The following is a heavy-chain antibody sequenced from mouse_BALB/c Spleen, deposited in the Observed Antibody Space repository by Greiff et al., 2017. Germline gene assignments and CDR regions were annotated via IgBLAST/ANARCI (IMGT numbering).Heavy chain of an antibody. J-gene: IGHJ1*01. D-gene: IGHD1-1*01. V-gene: IGHV1S22*01. CDR3: TRGRVYYGSSWYFDV. CDR2: IYRGSGST. CDR1: GYTFTSYW. Sequence: LQQPGSELVRPGASVKLSCKASGYTFTSYWMHWVKQRPGQGLEWIGNIYRGSGSTNYDEKFKSKATLTVDTSSSTAYMQLSSLTSEDSAVYYCTRGRVYYGSSWYFDVWGAGTTVTVSS.